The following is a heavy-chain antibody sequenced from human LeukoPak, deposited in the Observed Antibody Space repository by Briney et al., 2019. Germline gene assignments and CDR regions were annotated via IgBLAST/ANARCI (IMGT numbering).Heavy chain of an antibody. J-gene: IGHJ4*02. CDR3: AKGSDFWSGYLSYDY. Sequence: PGGSLRLSCEVSGFTFSNYAMNWVRQAPGKGLEWVSSISASAGSAVYGDSVKGRFTISRVNAENTLYLQMNSLRAEDTAVYYCAKGSDFWSGYLSYDYWGQGTLVTVSS. CDR1: GFTFSNYA. CDR2: ISASAGSA. V-gene: IGHV3-23*01. D-gene: IGHD3-3*01.